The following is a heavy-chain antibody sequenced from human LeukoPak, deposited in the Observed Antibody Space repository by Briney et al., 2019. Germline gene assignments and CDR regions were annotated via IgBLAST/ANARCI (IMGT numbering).Heavy chain of an antibody. V-gene: IGHV3-30*18. CDR2: ISYDGSNK. D-gene: IGHD3-3*01. Sequence: GGSLRLSCAASGFTFSSYGMQWVRQAPGKGLEWVAVISYDGSNKYYADSVKGRFTISRDNSKNTLYLQMNSLRAEDTAVYYCAKGYNSGFWSGYYLDWGQGTLVTVSS. CDR3: AKGYNSGFWSGYYLD. CDR1: GFTFSSYG. J-gene: IGHJ4*02.